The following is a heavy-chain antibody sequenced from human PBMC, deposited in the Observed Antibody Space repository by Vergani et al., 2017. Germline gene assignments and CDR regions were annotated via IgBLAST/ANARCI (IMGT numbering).Heavy chain of an antibody. CDR1: GGSISSGSYY. Sequence: QVQLQESGPGLVKPSQTLSLTCTVSGGSISSGSYYWSWIRQPAGKGLEWIGRIYTSGSTNYNPSLKSRVTISVDTSKNQFSLKLSSVTAADTAVYYCAGGPLDYGDSYYCYYYMDVWGKGTTVTVSS. V-gene: IGHV4-61*02. J-gene: IGHJ6*03. D-gene: IGHD4-17*01. CDR3: AGGPLDYGDSYYCYYYMDV. CDR2: IYTSGST.